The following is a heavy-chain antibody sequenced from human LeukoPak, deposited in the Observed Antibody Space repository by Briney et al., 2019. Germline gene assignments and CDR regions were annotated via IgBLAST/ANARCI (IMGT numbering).Heavy chain of an antibody. J-gene: IGHJ4*02. CDR3: ARHVGRYCSGGSCYFRYYFDY. CDR1: GGSISSYY. Sequence: SQTLSLTCTVSGGSISSYYWSWIRQPPGKGLEWIGYIYYSGSTNYNPSLKSRVTISVDTSKNQFSLKLSSVTAADTAVYYCARHVGRYCSGGSCYFRYYFDYWGQGTLVTVSS. D-gene: IGHD2-15*01. V-gene: IGHV4-59*08. CDR2: IYYSGST.